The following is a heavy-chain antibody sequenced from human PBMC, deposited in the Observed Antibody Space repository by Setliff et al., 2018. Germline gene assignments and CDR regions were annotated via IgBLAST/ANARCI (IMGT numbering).Heavy chain of an antibody. J-gene: IGHJ4*02. CDR3: AKDSLSGWSAVDY. CDR2: VSFDGRNK. D-gene: IGHD6-19*01. Sequence: SLRLSCAGSGFIFSNFGMHWVRQAPGKGLEWVAAVSFDGRNKYYEDSVKGRFTISRDDSKNTLYLQMNSLRPEDTAVYYCAKDSLSGWSAVDYWGQGTLVTVSS. CDR1: GFIFSNFG. V-gene: IGHV3-30*18.